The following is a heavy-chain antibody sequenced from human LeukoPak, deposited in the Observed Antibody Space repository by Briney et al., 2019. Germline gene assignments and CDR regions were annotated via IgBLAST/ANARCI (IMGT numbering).Heavy chain of an antibody. J-gene: IGHJ5*02. CDR3: ARVVTTVTSWFDP. CDR2: VYRRGST. D-gene: IGHD4-17*01. CDR1: GYSIGSGYY. Sequence: KTSETLSLTCAVSGYSIGSGYYWGWIRQPPGKGLEWIGSVYRRGSTYYTPSLKSRVTISLDTSKNQFSLKLSSVTVADTAVYYCARVVTTVTSWFDPWGQGTLVTVSS. V-gene: IGHV4-38-2*01.